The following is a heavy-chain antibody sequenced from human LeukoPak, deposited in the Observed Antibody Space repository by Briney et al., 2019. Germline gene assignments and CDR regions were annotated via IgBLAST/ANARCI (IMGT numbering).Heavy chain of an antibody. CDR3: AKGRSGDYEGDAFDI. Sequence: GGSLRLSCAASGFTFRKYDMSWVRQAPGKGLECVSAIDRGVGSTYTYYADSVKGRFTISRDNSKNTLYLQMNSLRAEDTAVYYCAKGRSGDYEGDAFDIWGQGTMVTVSS. D-gene: IGHD4-17*01. CDR1: GFTFRKYD. V-gene: IGHV3-23*01. CDR2: IDRGVGST. J-gene: IGHJ3*02.